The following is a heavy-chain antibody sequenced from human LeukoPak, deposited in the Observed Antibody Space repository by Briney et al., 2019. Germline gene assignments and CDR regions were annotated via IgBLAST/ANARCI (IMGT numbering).Heavy chain of an antibody. J-gene: IGHJ4*02. CDR3: ASTYNWNDGDY. D-gene: IGHD1-1*01. Sequence: GGSLRLSCAASGFTVSSNYMSWVRQAPGKGLEWVSVIYSGGSTNYADSVKGRFTISRDNSKNTLYLQMNSLRAEDTAVYYCASTYNWNDGDYWGQGTLVTVSS. V-gene: IGHV3-53*01. CDR2: IYSGGST. CDR1: GFTVSSNY.